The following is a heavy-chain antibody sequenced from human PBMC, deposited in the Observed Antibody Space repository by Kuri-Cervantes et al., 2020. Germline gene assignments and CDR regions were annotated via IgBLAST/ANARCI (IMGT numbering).Heavy chain of an antibody. CDR3: AKGHYYDSGGAPGDAFDI. Sequence: GGSLRLSCAASGFTFSSYGMHWVRQAPGKGLEWVAFIRYDGSNKYYADSVKGRFTISRDNSRNTLYLQMNSLRAEDTALYYCAKGHYYDSGGAPGDAFDIWGQGTMVTVSS. D-gene: IGHD3-22*01. CDR2: IRYDGSNK. CDR1: GFTFSSYG. J-gene: IGHJ3*02. V-gene: IGHV3-30*02.